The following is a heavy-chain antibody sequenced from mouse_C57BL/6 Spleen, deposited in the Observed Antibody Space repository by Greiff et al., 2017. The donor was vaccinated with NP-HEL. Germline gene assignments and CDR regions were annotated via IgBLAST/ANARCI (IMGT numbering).Heavy chain of an antibody. V-gene: IGHV1-22*01. J-gene: IGHJ3*01. Sequence: EVQLQQSGPELVKPGASVKMSCKASGYTFTDYNMHWVKQSHGKSLEWIGYINPNNGGTSYNQKFKGKATLTVNKSSSTAYMELRSLTSEEYAVYYCARSTEHAWFAYWGQGTLVTVSA. CDR2: INPNNGGT. CDR1: GYTFTDYN. CDR3: ARSTEHAWFAY.